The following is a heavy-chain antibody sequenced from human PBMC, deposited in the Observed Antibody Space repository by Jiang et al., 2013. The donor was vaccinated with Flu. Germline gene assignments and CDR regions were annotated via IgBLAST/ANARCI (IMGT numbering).Heavy chain of an antibody. CDR2: ISYDGSNK. CDR1: GFTFSSYA. J-gene: IGHJ6*02. CDR3: ARGYGPFTYYYYGMDV. V-gene: IGHV3-30*04. D-gene: IGHD4-17*01. Sequence: VQLVESGGGVVQPGRSLRLSCAASGFTFSSYAMHWVRQAPGKGLEWVAVISYDGSNKYYADSVKGRFTISRDNSKNTLYLQMNSLRAEDTAVYYCARGYGPFTYYYYGMDVWGQGTTVTVSS.